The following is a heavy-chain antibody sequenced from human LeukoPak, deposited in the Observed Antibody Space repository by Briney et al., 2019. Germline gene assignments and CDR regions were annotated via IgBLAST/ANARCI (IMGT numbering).Heavy chain of an antibody. CDR1: RFTFSDYY. CDR2: ISRDGATI. D-gene: IGHD6-19*01. Sequence: GGSLRLSCAVSRFTFSDYYMSWIRQAPGKGLEWISHISRDGATIYYADSVKGRFTISRDNAKNSLYLQMNSLRSEDMAVYYCARVVKYSSGPLTDLLPYYFDYWGQGTLVTVSS. CDR3: ARVVKYSSGPLTDLLPYYFDY. J-gene: IGHJ4*02. V-gene: IGHV3-11*04.